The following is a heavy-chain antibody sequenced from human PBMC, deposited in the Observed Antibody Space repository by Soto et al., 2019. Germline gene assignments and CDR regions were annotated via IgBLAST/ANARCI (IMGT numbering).Heavy chain of an antibody. CDR1: GFTFSSYG. CDR2: IWYDGSNK. V-gene: IGHV3-33*01. Sequence: GGSLRLSCAASGFTFSSYGMHWVRQAPGKGLEWVAVIWYDGSNKYYADSVKGRFTISRDNSKNTLYLQMNSLRAEDTAVYYCARGNWDLAYWYFDLWGRGTLVTVSS. D-gene: IGHD7-27*01. J-gene: IGHJ2*01. CDR3: ARGNWDLAYWYFDL.